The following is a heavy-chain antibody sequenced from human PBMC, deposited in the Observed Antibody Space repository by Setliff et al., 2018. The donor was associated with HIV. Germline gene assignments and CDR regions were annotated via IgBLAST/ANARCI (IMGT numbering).Heavy chain of an antibody. Sequence: SSEPLSLTCAVSGYSIGSGSFWGWIRQPPGKGLEWIATIPHNGGIYYNPDPSLTGRVTISLDTSKNQFSLKLAFVTAADTAVYYCARYSTLTTNFDYWGQGTLVTVSS. D-gene: IGHD4-17*01. CDR1: GYSIGSGSF. V-gene: IGHV4-38-2*01. J-gene: IGHJ4*02. CDR3: ARYSTLTTNFDY. CDR2: IPHNGGI.